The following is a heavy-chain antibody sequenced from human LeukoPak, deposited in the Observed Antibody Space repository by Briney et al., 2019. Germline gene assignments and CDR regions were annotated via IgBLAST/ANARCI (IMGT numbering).Heavy chain of an antibody. J-gene: IGHJ4*02. V-gene: IGHV4-34*01. CDR2: INHGGST. Sequence: SETLSLTCAVYGGSFSGYYWSWIRQPPGKGLEWIGEINHGGSTNYNPPLKSRVTISVDTSKNQFSLKLSSVTAADTAVYYCASYYYDSSGLDYWGQGTLVTVSS. CDR3: ASYYYDSSGLDY. CDR1: GGSFSGYY. D-gene: IGHD3-22*01.